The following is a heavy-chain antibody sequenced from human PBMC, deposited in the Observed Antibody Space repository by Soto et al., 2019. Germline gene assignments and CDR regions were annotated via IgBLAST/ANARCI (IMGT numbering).Heavy chain of an antibody. CDR1: GVTFTSSA. D-gene: IGHD3-10*01. CDR3: AAGFYGSGSYLVY. CDR2: IVVGSGNT. V-gene: IGHV1-58*01. J-gene: IGHJ4*02. Sequence: AAVKVSFKASGVTFTSSAVRWVRQARGQRLEWIGWIVVGSGNTNYAQKFQERVTITRDMSTSTAYMELSSLRSEDTAVYYCAAGFYGSGSYLVYWGQGTLVTVSS.